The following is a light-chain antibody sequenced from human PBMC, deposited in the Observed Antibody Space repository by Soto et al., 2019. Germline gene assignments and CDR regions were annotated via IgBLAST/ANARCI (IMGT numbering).Light chain of an antibody. Sequence: EIVMTQSPATLSVSPGERATLSCRASQSVGSSYLAWYQQKPGQAPRLLIYGASSRAIGIPDRFSGSGSGTDFTLTISRLEPEDVAVYYCQQYGISPRTFGQGTKVDIK. CDR2: GAS. V-gene: IGKV3-20*01. J-gene: IGKJ1*01. CDR3: QQYGISPRT. CDR1: QSVGSSY.